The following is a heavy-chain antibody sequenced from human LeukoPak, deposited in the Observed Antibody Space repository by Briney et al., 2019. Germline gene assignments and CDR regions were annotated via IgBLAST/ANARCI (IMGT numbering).Heavy chain of an antibody. Sequence: GGSLRLSCAASGFTFSSYSMNWVRQAPGKGLEWVSSISSSSSYIYYADSVKGRFTISRDNAKNSLYLQMNSLRAEDTAVYFCARRPVAGTAHVDYWGQGTLVTVSS. J-gene: IGHJ4*02. D-gene: IGHD6-19*01. V-gene: IGHV3-21*01. CDR2: ISSSSSYI. CDR1: GFTFSSYS. CDR3: ARRPVAGTAHVDY.